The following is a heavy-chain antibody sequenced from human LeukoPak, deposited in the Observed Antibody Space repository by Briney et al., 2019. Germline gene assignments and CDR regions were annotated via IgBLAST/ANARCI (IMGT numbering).Heavy chain of an antibody. CDR2: MNPNSGNT. V-gene: IGHV1-8*01. Sequence: ASVNVSCKASGYTFTSYDINWVRQATGQGLEWMGWMNPNSGNTGYAQKFQGRVTMTRNTSISTAYMELSSLRSEDTAVYYCARGHMTTVTTGYYYYYYYMDVWGKGTTVTVSS. D-gene: IGHD4-17*01. CDR1: GYTFTSYD. CDR3: ARGHMTTVTTGYYYYYYYMDV. J-gene: IGHJ6*03.